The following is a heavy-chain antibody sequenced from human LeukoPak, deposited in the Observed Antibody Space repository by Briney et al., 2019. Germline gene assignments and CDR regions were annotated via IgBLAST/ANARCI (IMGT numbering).Heavy chain of an antibody. CDR1: GGSISSGGYY. Sequence: PSETLSLTCTVSGGSISSGGYYWSWIRQHPGKGLEWIGYIYYSGSTNYNPSLKSRVTISVDTSKNQFSLKLSSVTAADTAVYYCARHLWFGGFVDYYYGMDVWGQGTTVTVSS. CDR3: ARHLWFGGFVDYYYGMDV. D-gene: IGHD3-10*01. V-gene: IGHV4-61*08. CDR2: IYYSGST. J-gene: IGHJ6*02.